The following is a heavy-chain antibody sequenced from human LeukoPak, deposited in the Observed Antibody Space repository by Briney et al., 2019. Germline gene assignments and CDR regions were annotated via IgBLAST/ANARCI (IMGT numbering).Heavy chain of an antibody. V-gene: IGHV5-51*01. D-gene: IGHD3-10*01. CDR1: GYGFTNYW. CDR3: ATYAGSSSKYFRD. CDR2: IYPGDSDT. J-gene: IGHJ1*01. Sequence: GESLKISCKASGYGFTNYWIGWVRQMPGKGLEWMGIIYPGDSDTRYSPSFQGQVTISADKSISTAYLQRSSLQASDTAIYYCATYAGSSSKYFRDWGQGTLVTVSS.